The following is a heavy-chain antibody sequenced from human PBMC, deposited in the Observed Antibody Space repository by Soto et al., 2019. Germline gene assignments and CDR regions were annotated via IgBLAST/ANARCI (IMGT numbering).Heavy chain of an antibody. Sequence: GGSLRLSCAASGFTFDDYTMHWVRQAPGKGLEWVSLISWDGGSTYYADSVKGRFTISRDNSKNSLYLQMNSLRTEDTALYYCAKDIAPEYYYYGMDVWGQGTTVTVSS. J-gene: IGHJ6*02. CDR3: AKDIAPEYYYYGMDV. CDR1: GFTFDDYT. CDR2: ISWDGGST. V-gene: IGHV3-43*01.